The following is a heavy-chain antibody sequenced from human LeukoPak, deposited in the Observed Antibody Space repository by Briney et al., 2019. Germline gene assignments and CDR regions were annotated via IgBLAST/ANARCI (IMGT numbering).Heavy chain of an antibody. Sequence: SETLSLTCTVSGGSISSYYWSWIRQPPGKGLEWIGYIYYSGSTNYNPSLKSRVTMSVDTSKNQFSLKLSSVTAADTAVYYCARVPYGGISLDIWGQGTMVTVSS. CDR3: ARVPYGGISLDI. J-gene: IGHJ3*02. CDR1: GGSISSYY. D-gene: IGHD2-15*01. CDR2: IYYSGST. V-gene: IGHV4-59*12.